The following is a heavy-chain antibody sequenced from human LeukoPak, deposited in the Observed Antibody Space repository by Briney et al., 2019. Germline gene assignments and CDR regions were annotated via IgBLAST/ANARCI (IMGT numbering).Heavy chain of an antibody. Sequence: ASVKVSCKASGGAFSSYAISWVRQAPGQGLEWMGGIIPIFGTANYAQKCQGRFTITADESTSTAYRELSSLRSEDTAVYYCARDYGEMATISFFDIWGQGTMVTVSS. CDR1: GGAFSSYA. CDR2: IIPIFGTA. V-gene: IGHV1-69*13. D-gene: IGHD5-24*01. CDR3: ARDYGEMATISFFDI. J-gene: IGHJ3*02.